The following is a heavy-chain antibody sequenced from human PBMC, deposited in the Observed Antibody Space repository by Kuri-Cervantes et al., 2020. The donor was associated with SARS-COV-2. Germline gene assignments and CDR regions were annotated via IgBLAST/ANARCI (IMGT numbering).Heavy chain of an antibody. J-gene: IGHJ6*02. CDR1: GFTFSSYA. CDR3: AKGPYYDFWSGYYTTGLFDYYGMDV. CDR2: INGSGGST. D-gene: IGHD3-3*01. Sequence: GESLKISCAASGFTFSSYAMSWVRQAPGKGLEWVSAINGSGGSTYYADSVKGRFTISRGNSKNTLYLQMNSLRAEDTAVYYCAKGPYYDFWSGYYTTGLFDYYGMDVWGQGTTVTVSS. V-gene: IGHV3-23*01.